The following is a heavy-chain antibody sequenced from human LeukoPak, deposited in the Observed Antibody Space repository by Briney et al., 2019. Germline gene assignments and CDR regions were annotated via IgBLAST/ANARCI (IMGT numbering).Heavy chain of an antibody. D-gene: IGHD3-10*01. V-gene: IGHV1-2*02. J-gene: IGHJ4*02. Sequence: GALVKVSCKASGYTFTGYYMHWVRQAPGQGLEWMGWINPNSGGTNYAQKFQGRVTMTRDTSISTAYMELSRLRSDDTAVYYCATISRYYYGSGSYPDFDYWGQGTLVTVSS. CDR1: GYTFTGYY. CDR2: INPNSGGT. CDR3: ATISRYYYGSGSYPDFDY.